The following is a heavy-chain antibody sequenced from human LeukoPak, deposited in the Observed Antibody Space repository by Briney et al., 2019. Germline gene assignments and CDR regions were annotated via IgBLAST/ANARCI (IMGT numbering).Heavy chain of an antibody. CDR2: IKKGGSEK. D-gene: IGHD1-26*01. CDR3: ARNITSYSGSS. V-gene: IGHV3-7*01. J-gene: IGHJ5*02. CDR1: GFIFSNYW. Sequence: GGSLRLSCASSGFIFSNYWMSWVRQAPGKGLEWVANIKKGGSEKSYVDSVKGRFTISRDNAKNSLYLQMNSLRAEDTAVYYCARNITSYSGSSWGQGTLVTVSS.